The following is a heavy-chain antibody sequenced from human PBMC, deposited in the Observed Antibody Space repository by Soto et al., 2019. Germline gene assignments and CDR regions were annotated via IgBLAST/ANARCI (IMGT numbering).Heavy chain of an antibody. V-gene: IGHV1-8*01. CDR1: GDTFTTYD. D-gene: IGHD3-10*01. J-gene: IGHJ4*02. CDR3: ARGRASGSYYLLDY. Sequence: SCKASGDTFTTYDINWVRQATGHGLEWMGWINPNSGNIGYAQRFQGRVTMTRDTAIRTAYMEVSSLRSDDTAVYYCARGRASGSYYLLDYWGQGTLVT. CDR2: INPNSGNI.